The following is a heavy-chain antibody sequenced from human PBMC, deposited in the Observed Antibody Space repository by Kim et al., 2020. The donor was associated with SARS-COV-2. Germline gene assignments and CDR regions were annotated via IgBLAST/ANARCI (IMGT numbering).Heavy chain of an antibody. CDR2: IWYDGSNK. CDR1: GFTFSSYG. CDR3: ARVRVAMVRGVTPYYYYYYGMDV. D-gene: IGHD3-10*01. Sequence: GGSLRLSCAASGFTFSSYGMHWVRQAPGKGLEWVAVIWYDGSNKYYADSVKGRFTISRDNSKNTLYLQMNSLRAEDTAVYYCARVRVAMVRGVTPYYYYYYGMDVWGQGTTVTVSS. V-gene: IGHV3-33*01. J-gene: IGHJ6*02.